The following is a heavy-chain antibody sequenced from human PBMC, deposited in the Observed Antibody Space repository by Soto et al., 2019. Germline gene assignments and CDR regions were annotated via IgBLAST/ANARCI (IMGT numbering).Heavy chain of an antibody. J-gene: IGHJ4*02. CDR1: GGSISSGGYY. CDR2: IYYSGST. Sequence: PSETLSLTCTVSGGSISSGGYYWSWIRQHPGKGLEWIGYIYYSGSTYYNPSLKSRVTISVDTSKNQFSLKLSSVTAADTAVYYCARDRDYDSSGYYSVFDYWGQGTLVTVSS. V-gene: IGHV4-31*03. D-gene: IGHD3-22*01. CDR3: ARDRDYDSSGYYSVFDY.